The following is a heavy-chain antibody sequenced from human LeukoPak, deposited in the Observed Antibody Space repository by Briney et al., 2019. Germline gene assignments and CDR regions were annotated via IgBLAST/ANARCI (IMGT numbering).Heavy chain of an antibody. V-gene: IGHV3-7*04. CDR2: INEDGTGK. D-gene: IGHD3-22*01. Sequence: GGSLRLSCAASGLTFSKYWMSWVRQAPGKGLEWVAIINEDGTGKYYVDSVKGRFTISRDNAENALYLQMNSLRAEDTAVYYCARDYYDTTGYYYFDYWGQGTLVTASS. CDR3: ARDYYDTTGYYYFDY. J-gene: IGHJ4*02. CDR1: GLTFSKYW.